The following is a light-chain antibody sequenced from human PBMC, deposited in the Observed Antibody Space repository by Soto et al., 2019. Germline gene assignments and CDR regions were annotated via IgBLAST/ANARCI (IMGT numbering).Light chain of an antibody. J-gene: IGKJ2*01. CDR3: QQYGSSPET. V-gene: IGKV3-20*01. CDR2: GAS. Sequence: EIVLTQSPGTLSLSPGERATLSCRASQSVSSSYLAWYQQKPGQAPSLLIYGASSRATSIPDRFSFSGSGTDFTLTISRLEPEDFAVYDCQQYGSSPETFGQGTKREIK. CDR1: QSVSSSY.